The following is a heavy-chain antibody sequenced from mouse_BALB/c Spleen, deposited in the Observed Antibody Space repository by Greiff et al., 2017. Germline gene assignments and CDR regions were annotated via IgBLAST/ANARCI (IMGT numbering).Heavy chain of an antibody. CDR1: GFDFSRYW. D-gene: IGHD2-3*01. CDR2: INPDSSTI. Sequence: EVKLQESGGGLVQPGGSLKLSCAASGFDFSRYWMSWVRQAPGKGLEWIGEINPDSSTINYTPSLKDKFIISRDNAKNTLYLQMSKVRSEDTALYYCARPGDGYSFYFDYWGQGTTLTVSS. V-gene: IGHV4-1*02. J-gene: IGHJ2*01. CDR3: ARPGDGYSFYFDY.